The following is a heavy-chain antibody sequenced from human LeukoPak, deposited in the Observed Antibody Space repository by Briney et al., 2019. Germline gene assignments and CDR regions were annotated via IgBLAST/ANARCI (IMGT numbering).Heavy chain of an antibody. CDR2: IKQDGSEK. Sequence: GGSLRLSCAASGFTFSNYWMSWVRQAPGKGLEWVANIKQDGSEKYYVDSVKGRFTISRDNAKNSLYLQMNSLRAEDTAVYYCARTYFDTRGPSLYYFDYWGQGTLVTVSS. CDR3: ARTYFDTRGPSLYYFDY. D-gene: IGHD3-22*01. CDR1: GFTFSNYW. V-gene: IGHV3-7*01. J-gene: IGHJ4*02.